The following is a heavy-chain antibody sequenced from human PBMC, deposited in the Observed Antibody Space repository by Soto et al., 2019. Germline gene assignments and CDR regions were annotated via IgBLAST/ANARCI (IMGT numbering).Heavy chain of an antibody. Sequence: ASVKVSCKASGYPFTRYSIRWVRQAPGQGLEWMGWISGYNGDTEYSKNFQGRLTMTIDTSTTTASMELRSLRSEDTAVYYCARASLTIFGAPYGMDVWGQGTSVTVSS. CDR2: ISGYNGDT. CDR1: GYPFTRYS. CDR3: ARASLTIFGAPYGMDV. D-gene: IGHD3-3*01. J-gene: IGHJ6*02. V-gene: IGHV1-18*04.